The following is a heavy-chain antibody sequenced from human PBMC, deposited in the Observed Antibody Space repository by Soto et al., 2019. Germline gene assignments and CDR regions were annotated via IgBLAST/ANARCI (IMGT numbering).Heavy chain of an antibody. CDR1: GFTFSNAW. J-gene: IGHJ6*03. V-gene: IGHV3-15*01. CDR3: TTDRDYGDFDAVYYYYMDV. CDR2: IKSKTDGGTT. Sequence: GGSLRLSCAASGFTFSNAWMSWVRQAPGKGLEWVGRIKSKTDGGTTDYAAPVKGRFTISRDDSKNTLYLQMNSLKTEDTAVYYCTTDRDYGDFDAVYYYYMDVWGKGTTVTVSS. D-gene: IGHD4-17*01.